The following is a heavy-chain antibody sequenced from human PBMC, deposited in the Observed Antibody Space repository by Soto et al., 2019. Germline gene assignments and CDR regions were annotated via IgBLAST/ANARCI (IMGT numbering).Heavy chain of an antibody. V-gene: IGHV3-33*01. CDR2: IWYDGSNK. J-gene: IGHJ4*02. Sequence: VQLVESGGGVVQPGRSLRLSCAASGFTFSSYGMHWVRQAPGKGLEWVAVIWYDGSNKYYADSVKGRFTISRDNSKNTLYLQMNSLRAEDTAVYYCARDLAVAGLDYWGQGTLVTVSS. CDR3: ARDLAVAGLDY. D-gene: IGHD6-19*01. CDR1: GFTFSSYG.